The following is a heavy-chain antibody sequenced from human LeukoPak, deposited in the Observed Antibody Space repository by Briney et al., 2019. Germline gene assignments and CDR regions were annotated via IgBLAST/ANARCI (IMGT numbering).Heavy chain of an antibody. J-gene: IGHJ4*02. V-gene: IGHV3-48*03. D-gene: IGHD6-6*01. CDR2: ISSSGSTI. CDR1: GFTFSSYE. Sequence: GGSLRLSCAASGFTFSSYEMNWVRQAPGKGLEWVSYISSSGSTIYYADSVKGRFTISRDNSKKTLYLQMNSLRAEDTAVYYCAKEGAHSSSFPQKPSGYYFDYWGREPWSPSP. CDR3: AKEGAHSSSFPQKPSGYYFDY.